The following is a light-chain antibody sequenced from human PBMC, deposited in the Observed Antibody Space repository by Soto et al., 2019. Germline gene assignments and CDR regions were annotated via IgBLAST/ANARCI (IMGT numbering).Light chain of an antibody. CDR1: SSDVGGYNY. J-gene: IGLJ1*01. CDR2: EVS. V-gene: IGLV2-14*01. CDR3: CSYAGSDFYV. Sequence: QSVLTQPASVSGSPGQSITISCTGTSSDVGGYNYVSWYQQHPGKAPKLMIYEVSNRPLGVPDRLSGSKSGNTASLIISGLQAEDEADYYCCSYAGSDFYVFGTGTKVTVL.